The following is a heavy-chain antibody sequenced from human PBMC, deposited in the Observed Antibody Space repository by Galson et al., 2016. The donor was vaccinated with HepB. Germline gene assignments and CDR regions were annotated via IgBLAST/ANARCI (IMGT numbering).Heavy chain of an antibody. CDR2: ISYDGSDK. D-gene: IGHD6-19*01. J-gene: IGHJ4*02. CDR1: GFTFSRHS. V-gene: IGHV3-30*04. Sequence: SLRLSCAASGFTFSRHSMHWVRQAPGKGLEWVAVISYDGSDKYYADSVEGRFTISRDNSKNTLYLQMNSLKTEDTAVYYCAKVGENWLVWYYFDQWGQGTLVTVSS. CDR3: AKVGENWLVWYYFDQ.